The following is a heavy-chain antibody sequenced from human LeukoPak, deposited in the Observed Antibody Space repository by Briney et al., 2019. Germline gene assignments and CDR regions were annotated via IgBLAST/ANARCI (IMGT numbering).Heavy chain of an antibody. CDR2: ISSSSSYI. CDR1: GFTFSSYS. D-gene: IGHD3-22*01. Sequence: GGSLRLSCAASGFTFSSYSMNWVRQAPGKGLEWVSSISSSSSYIYYADSVKGRFTISRDNAKNSLYLQMSSVRVDDTAVYYCARDRGRYYDSRGFYWGYYFDSWGQGILVTVST. V-gene: IGHV3-21*04. J-gene: IGHJ4*02. CDR3: ARDRGRYYDSRGFYWGYYFDS.